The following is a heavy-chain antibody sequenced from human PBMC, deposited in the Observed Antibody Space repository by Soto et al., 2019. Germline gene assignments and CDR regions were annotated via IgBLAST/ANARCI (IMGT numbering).Heavy chain of an antibody. CDR1: GFTFSDYY. Sequence: PGGSLRLSCAAPGFTFSDYYMGWIRQAPGKGLEWVSYISSSSSYTNYADSVKGRFTIPRDNAKNSLYLQMNSLRAEDTAVYYCAKDLVGSNADYYDYWGQGTLVTVSS. V-gene: IGHV3-11*05. CDR3: AKDLVGSNADYYDY. J-gene: IGHJ4*02. D-gene: IGHD2-15*01. CDR2: ISSSSSYT.